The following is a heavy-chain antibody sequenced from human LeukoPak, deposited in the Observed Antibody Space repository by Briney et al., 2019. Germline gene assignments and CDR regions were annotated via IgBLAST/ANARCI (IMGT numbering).Heavy chain of an antibody. Sequence: GESLRLSCTASGFTFGDYAMSWVRQAPGKGLEWVGFIRSKAYGGTTEYAASVKGRFTISRDDSKSIAYLQMNSLKTEDTAAYYCTRVAGGYYGSGSTTWGQGTLVTVSS. D-gene: IGHD3-10*01. V-gene: IGHV3-49*04. J-gene: IGHJ4*02. CDR1: GFTFGDYA. CDR2: IRSKAYGGTT. CDR3: TRVAGGYYGSGSTT.